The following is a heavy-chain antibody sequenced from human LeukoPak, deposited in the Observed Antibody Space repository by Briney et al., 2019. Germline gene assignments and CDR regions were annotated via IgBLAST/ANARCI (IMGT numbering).Heavy chain of an antibody. Sequence: GGSLRLSCAASGFTFSSYGMHWVRQAPGKGLEWVAVIWYGGSNKYYADSVKGRFTISRDNSKNTLYLQMNSLRAEDTAVYYCAKSLIRGATPRDDAFDIWGQGTMVTVSS. J-gene: IGHJ3*02. CDR1: GFTFSSYG. CDR3: AKSLIRGATPRDDAFDI. CDR2: IWYGGSNK. D-gene: IGHD1-26*01. V-gene: IGHV3-30*02.